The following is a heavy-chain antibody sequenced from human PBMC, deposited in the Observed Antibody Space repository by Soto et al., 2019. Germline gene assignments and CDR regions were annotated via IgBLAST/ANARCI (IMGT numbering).Heavy chain of an antibody. D-gene: IGHD3-10*01. CDR2: IYHTGTT. CDR1: AGSISTTNW. V-gene: IGHV4-4*02. J-gene: IGHJ6*02. Sequence: AETLSLTCAVSAGSISTTNWYVVVRQPPGMGLEWIGEIYHTGTTTYNPSLKSRVTMSVDTSKNQFSLRLSFVTAADTAVYYCATSSGSAYGLDVWGPGATVTVSS. CDR3: ATSSGSAYGLDV.